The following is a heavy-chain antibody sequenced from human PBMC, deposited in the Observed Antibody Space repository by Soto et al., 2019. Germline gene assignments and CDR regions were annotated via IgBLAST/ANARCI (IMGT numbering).Heavy chain of an antibody. CDR3: ARDTEIAVAGTGMDV. V-gene: IGHV3-7*05. D-gene: IGHD6-19*01. CDR2: IKQDGSEK. CDR1: GLTFSSYW. Sequence: EVQLVESGGGLVQPGGSLRLSCAASGLTFSSYWMSWVRQAPGKGLEWVANIKQDGSEKYYVDSVKGRFTISRDNAKNSLYLQMNSLRAEDTAVYYCARDTEIAVAGTGMDVWGQGTTVTVSS. J-gene: IGHJ6*02.